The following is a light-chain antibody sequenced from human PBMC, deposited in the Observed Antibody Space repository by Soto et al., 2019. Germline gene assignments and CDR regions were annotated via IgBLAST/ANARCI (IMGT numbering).Light chain of an antibody. J-gene: IGKJ4*01. V-gene: IGKV3-20*01. CDR3: QQYGSSPHT. CDR2: GAS. Sequence: EIVLTQSPGTLSLSPGERATLSCRASQSVSSSSLAWYQQRPGQAPRLLIYGASIRATDIPDRFSGSGSGTDFTLTISRLEPEDFAVYYCQQYGSSPHTFGGGTKVEIK. CDR1: QSVSSSS.